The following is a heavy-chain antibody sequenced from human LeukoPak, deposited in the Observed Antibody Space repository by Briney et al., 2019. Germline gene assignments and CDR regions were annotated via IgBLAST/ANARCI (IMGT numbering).Heavy chain of an antibody. Sequence: GGSLRLSCAASGFTFSNYGMHWVRQAPGKGLEWVAVISYDGSNKDYAESVKGRFTISRDNSKKTLYLQMNSLRAEDTAVYYCARGTTVTLCCNWFDPWGQGTLVTVSS. CDR1: GFTFSNYG. D-gene: IGHD4-11*01. CDR2: ISYDGSNK. V-gene: IGHV3-30*03. J-gene: IGHJ5*02. CDR3: ARGTTVTLCCNWFDP.